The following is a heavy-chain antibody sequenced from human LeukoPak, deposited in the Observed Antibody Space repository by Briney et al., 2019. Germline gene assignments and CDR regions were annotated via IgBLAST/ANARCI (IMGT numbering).Heavy chain of an antibody. Sequence: GGSLRLSCAASGFTFSSYSMNWVRQAPGKGLEWVSSISSSSSYIYYAASVKGRFTISRDNAKNSLYLQMNSMRDEDTAVYYCARKAKAYYDFWTQFDYWGQGTLVTVSS. CDR3: ARKAKAYYDFWTQFDY. J-gene: IGHJ4*02. CDR1: GFTFSSYS. V-gene: IGHV3-21*01. D-gene: IGHD3-3*01. CDR2: ISSSSSYI.